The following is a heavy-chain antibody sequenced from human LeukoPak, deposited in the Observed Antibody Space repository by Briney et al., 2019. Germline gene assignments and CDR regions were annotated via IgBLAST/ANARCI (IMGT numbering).Heavy chain of an antibody. CDR1: GGSLNDYY. CDR2: INHSGST. V-gene: IGHV4-34*01. D-gene: IGHD3-22*01. Sequence: SETLSLTCAVFGGSLNDYYWSWVRQPPGKGLEWFGEINHSGSTKYNPSLKSRVTISVDTSKNQFSLKLSSVTAADTAVYYCARTLRGYYDSSGYYYFYYYYGMDVWGQGTTVTVSS. CDR3: ARTLRGYYDSSGYYYFYYYYGMDV. J-gene: IGHJ6*02.